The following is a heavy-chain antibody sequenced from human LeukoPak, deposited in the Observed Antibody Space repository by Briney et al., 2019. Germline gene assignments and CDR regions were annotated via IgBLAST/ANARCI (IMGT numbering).Heavy chain of an antibody. D-gene: IGHD6-13*01. CDR2: INHSGST. V-gene: IGHV4-39*07. CDR1: GDSVSRSDSY. J-gene: IGHJ6*03. Sequence: SETVSLTCSVSGDSVSRSDSYWDWIRQPPGKGLEWIGEINHSGSTDYNPSLKSRVTISVDTSKNQFSLKLSSVTAADTAVYYCARMRAAAGPRTNYYYYMDVWGKGTTVTVSS. CDR3: ARMRAAAGPRTNYYYYMDV.